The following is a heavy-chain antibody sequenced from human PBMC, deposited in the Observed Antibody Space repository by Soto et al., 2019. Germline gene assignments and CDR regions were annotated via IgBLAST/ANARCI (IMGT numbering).Heavy chain of an antibody. D-gene: IGHD6-19*01. CDR3: AGAGGQWLNWFDP. CDR1: GFTFSSYS. V-gene: IGHV3-48*01. Sequence: EVQLVESGGGLVQPGGSLRLSCAASGFTFSSYSMNWVRQAPGKGLEWVSYISSSSSTIYYADCVKGRFSIASDNAKNALELQRNSQRGEDTAVYYGAGAGGQWLNWFDPWGQGTLVTVSS. J-gene: IGHJ5*02. CDR2: ISSSSSTI.